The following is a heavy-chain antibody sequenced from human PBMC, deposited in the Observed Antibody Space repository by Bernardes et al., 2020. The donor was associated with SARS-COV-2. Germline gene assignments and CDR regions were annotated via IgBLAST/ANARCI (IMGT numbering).Heavy chain of an antibody. V-gene: IGHV3-23*01. Sequence: GSLRLSCAASGFPFSNYAMNWVRQAPGRGPQWVSSISGDGSSIHYADSVKGRFSISRDNSKNTLFLQMDRLRAEDTGVYYCTNILFGDRHFFVWWGQGTLVTGSS. CDR2: ISGDGSSI. J-gene: IGHJ4*02. D-gene: IGHD4-17*01. CDR3: TNILFGDRHFFVW. CDR1: GFPFSNYA.